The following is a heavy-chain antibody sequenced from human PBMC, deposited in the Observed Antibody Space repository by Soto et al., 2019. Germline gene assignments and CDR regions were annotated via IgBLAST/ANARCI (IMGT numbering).Heavy chain of an antibody. CDR3: ASSYSGYLDN. V-gene: IGHV4-31*03. Sequence: LSLTCSVSGGSMSSGAYYWNWIRQHPVKGLEWIACIYHTGNTYYNPSLRSRTTISVDTSENQFSLKLTSVTDAGTAVYYCASSYSGYLDNWGQGTLVTVSS. D-gene: IGHD3-22*01. J-gene: IGHJ4*02. CDR2: IYHTGNT. CDR1: GGSMSSGAYY.